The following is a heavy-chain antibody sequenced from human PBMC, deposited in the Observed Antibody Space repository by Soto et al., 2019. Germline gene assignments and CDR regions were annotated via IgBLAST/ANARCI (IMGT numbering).Heavy chain of an antibody. CDR3: AREKYYDFWSGSLAHYMDV. D-gene: IGHD3-3*01. CDR2: INPNSGGT. Sequence: ASVKVSCKASGYTFTGYYMHWVRQAPGQGLEWMGWINPNSGGTNYAQKFQGWVTMTRDTSISTAYMELSRLRSDDTAVYYCAREKYYDFWSGSLAHYMDVWGKGTTVTVSS. V-gene: IGHV1-2*04. CDR1: GYTFTGYY. J-gene: IGHJ6*03.